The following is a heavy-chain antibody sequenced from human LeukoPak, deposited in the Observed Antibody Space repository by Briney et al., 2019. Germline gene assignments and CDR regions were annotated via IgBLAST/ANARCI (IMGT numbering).Heavy chain of an antibody. V-gene: IGHV1-2*02. Sequence: ASVKVSCKASGYTFTGYYMHWVRQAPGQGLEWMGWINPNSGGTNYAQKFQGRVTMTRDTSISTAYMELSRLRSDDTAVYYCARDYDFWSGPPPHVGVDWGQGTLVTVSS. D-gene: IGHD3-3*01. CDR2: INPNSGGT. CDR3: ARDYDFWSGPPPHVGVD. CDR1: GYTFTGYY. J-gene: IGHJ4*02.